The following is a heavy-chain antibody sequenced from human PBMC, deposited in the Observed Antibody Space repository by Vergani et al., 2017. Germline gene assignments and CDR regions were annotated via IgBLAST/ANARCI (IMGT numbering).Heavy chain of an antibody. CDR3: TRESYTGSGSYAY. D-gene: IGHD3-10*01. CDR1: GFTFQAFA. V-gene: IGHV3-74*01. Sequence: LEAGGGLVQPGGSLRLSCTASGFTFQAFAFHWVRQVSGKGLVWVSRINTDGSTTTYADSVKGRFTISRDNAKNTLYLQMNSLRAEDSAVYHCTRESYTGSGSYAYWGQGALVTVSS. CDR2: INTDGSTT. J-gene: IGHJ4*02.